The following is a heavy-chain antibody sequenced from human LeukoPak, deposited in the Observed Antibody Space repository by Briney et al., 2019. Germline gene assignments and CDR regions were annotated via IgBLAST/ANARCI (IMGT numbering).Heavy chain of an antibody. Sequence: GGSLRLSCVASRFTFSSYWMHWVRQAPGKGLVWVSRINSGGTSTNYADSVKGRFTITRDNAKNTLYLQMNSLRAEDTAVFYCAIPYQLPNHDAFHIWGQGTLVTVSS. CDR1: RFTFSSYW. CDR3: AIPYQLPNHDAFHI. V-gene: IGHV3-74*01. D-gene: IGHD2-2*01. J-gene: IGHJ3*02. CDR2: INSGGTST.